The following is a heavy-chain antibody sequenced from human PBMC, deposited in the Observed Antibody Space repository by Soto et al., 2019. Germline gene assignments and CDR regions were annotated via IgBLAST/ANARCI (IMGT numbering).Heavy chain of an antibody. J-gene: IGHJ4*02. CDR2: IIPIFGTA. D-gene: IGHD3-10*01. V-gene: IGHV1-69*13. CDR3: ARTPEKAVLSGLYYFDY. CDR1: GGTFSSYA. Sequence: ASVKVSCKASGGTFSSYAISWVRQAPGQGLEWMGGIIPIFGTANYAQKFQGRVTITADESTSTAYMELSSLRSEDTAVYYCARTPEKAVLSGLYYFDYWGQGTLVTVSS.